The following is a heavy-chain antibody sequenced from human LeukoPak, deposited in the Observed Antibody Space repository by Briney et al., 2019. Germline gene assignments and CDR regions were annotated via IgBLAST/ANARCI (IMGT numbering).Heavy chain of an antibody. CDR1: GGSISSYY. CDR3: ARSPFRRRGHAFDI. J-gene: IGHJ3*02. V-gene: IGHV4-59*01. D-gene: IGHD3-3*02. Sequence: SETLSLTCTVSGGSISSYYWSWIRQPPGKGLEWIGYIYYSGSTNYNPSLKSRVTISVDTSKNQFSLKLSSVTAADTAVYYCARSPFRRRGHAFDIWGQGTMVTVSS. CDR2: IYYSGST.